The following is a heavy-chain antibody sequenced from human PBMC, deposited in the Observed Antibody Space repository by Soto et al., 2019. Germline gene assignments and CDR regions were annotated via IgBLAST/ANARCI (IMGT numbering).Heavy chain of an antibody. D-gene: IGHD6-19*01. CDR3: ARHIAVSGTRGFDF. CDR1: GGSISTNW. J-gene: IGHJ4*01. V-gene: IGHV4-4*02. Sequence: QVQRQESCPGLMKPSGTLSLTCSVSGGSISTNWWSWVRQPPGKGLEWIGEIYHMGATNYNPSLKHRVTLSVDKSQNHLSLNLNSVPAAATAVFYCARHIAVSGTRGFDFWGHGTLVTVSS. CDR2: IYHMGAT.